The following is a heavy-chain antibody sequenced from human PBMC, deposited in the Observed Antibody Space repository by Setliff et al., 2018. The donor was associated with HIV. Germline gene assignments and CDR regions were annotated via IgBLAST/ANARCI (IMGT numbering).Heavy chain of an antibody. CDR2: IQHSGRT. D-gene: IGHD3-22*01. CDR1: GGSFSDNY. Sequence: SETLSLTCAVYGGSFSDNYWSWIRQSPGKGLEWIGEIQHSGRTNYNPSLKSRVTTSVDTSKNQFSLRLSSVTAADTAVYYCARLVVITTNFDYWGQGTLVTAPQ. V-gene: IGHV4-34*01. J-gene: IGHJ4*02. CDR3: ARLVVITTNFDY.